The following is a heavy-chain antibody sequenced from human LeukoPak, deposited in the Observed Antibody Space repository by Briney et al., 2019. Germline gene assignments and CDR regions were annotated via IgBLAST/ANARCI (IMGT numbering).Heavy chain of an antibody. J-gene: IGHJ4*02. CDR1: GGTFSSYA. V-gene: IGHV1-69*05. D-gene: IGHD4-17*01. Sequence: ASVKVSCKASGGTFSSYAISWVRQAPGQGLEWMGGIIPIFGTANYAQKFQGRVTITTDESRSTAYMELSSLRSEDTAVYYCATVTLTTDGQNFDYWGQGTPVTVSS. CDR2: IIPIFGTA. CDR3: ATVTLTTDGQNFDY.